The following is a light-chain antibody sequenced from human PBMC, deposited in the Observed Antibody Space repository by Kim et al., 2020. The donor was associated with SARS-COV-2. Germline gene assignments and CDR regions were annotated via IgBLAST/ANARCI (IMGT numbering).Light chain of an antibody. V-gene: IGLV2-8*01. CDR1: SSDVGGYNH. Sequence: QSALTQPPSASGSPGQSVTLSCTGTSSDVGGYNHVSWYQQHPGKVPKIMIYEASKRPSGVPDRFSGSKSGNTASLTVSGLQADDEADYYCSSYAGRNNLIFGGGTQLTVL. CDR3: SSYAGRNNLI. CDR2: EAS. J-gene: IGLJ2*01.